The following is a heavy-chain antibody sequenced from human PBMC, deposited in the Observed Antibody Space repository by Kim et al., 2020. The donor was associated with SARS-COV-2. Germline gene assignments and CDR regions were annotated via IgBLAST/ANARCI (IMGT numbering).Heavy chain of an antibody. J-gene: IGHJ6*02. Sequence: GESLKISCKGSGYSFTSYCISWVRQMPGKGLEWMGRIDPSDSYTNYSPSFQGHVTISADKSISTAYLQWSSLKASDTAMYYCAITRPITMVRGVPGYYYYGMDVWGQGTTVTVSS. CDR2: IDPSDSYT. CDR3: AITRPITMVRGVPGYYYYGMDV. V-gene: IGHV5-10-1*01. CDR1: GYSFTSYC. D-gene: IGHD3-10*01.